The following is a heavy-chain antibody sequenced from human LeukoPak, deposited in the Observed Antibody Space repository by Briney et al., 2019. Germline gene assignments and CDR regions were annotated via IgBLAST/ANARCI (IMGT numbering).Heavy chain of an antibody. J-gene: IGHJ4*02. D-gene: IGHD6-19*01. CDR3: ARGNWDSSGWYYDY. V-gene: IGHV1-69*05. CDR2: IISIFGTA. CDR1: GGTFSSYA. Sequence: GASVKVSCKASGGTFSSYAISWVRQAPGQGLEWMGRIISIFGTANYAQKFQGRVTITTDESTNTAYMELSSLRSEDTAVYYCARGNWDSSGWYYDYWGQGTLVTVSS.